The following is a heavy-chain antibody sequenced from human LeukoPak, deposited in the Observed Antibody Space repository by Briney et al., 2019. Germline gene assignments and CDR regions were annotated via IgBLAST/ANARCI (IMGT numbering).Heavy chain of an antibody. CDR2: IFPGDFEL. Sequence: GESLKISCQGSGYSFTDYWIGWVRQMPGKGLEWMGIIFPGDFELKYSPSFQGQVIISVDKSIDTAYLQWSSLQASDTAMYYCARHGLEGCRGGMCYRSFHYYGMDVWGQGTTVTVSS. CDR3: ARHGLEGCRGGMCYRSFHYYGMDV. CDR1: GYSFTDYW. D-gene: IGHD2-15*01. J-gene: IGHJ6*02. V-gene: IGHV5-51*01.